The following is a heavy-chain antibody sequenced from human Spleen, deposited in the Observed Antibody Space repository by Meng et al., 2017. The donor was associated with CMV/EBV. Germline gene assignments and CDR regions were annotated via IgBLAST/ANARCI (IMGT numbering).Heavy chain of an antibody. J-gene: IGHJ4*02. V-gene: IGHV1-18*01. CDR2: VGAENGET. CDR1: GYNFAIYG. CDR3: ARAGAAVTTNFDF. Sequence: KASGYNFAIYGNTWVRQAPGQGFEWVGWVGAENGETNYGQKFQGRVTVTADTFTNTAYMEMRSLRSDDSAIYYCARAGAAVTTNFDFWGQGTLVTVSS. D-gene: IGHD4-17*01.